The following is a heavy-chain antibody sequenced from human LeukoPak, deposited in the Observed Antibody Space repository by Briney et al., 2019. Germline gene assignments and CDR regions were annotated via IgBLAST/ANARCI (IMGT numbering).Heavy chain of an antibody. CDR2: INPSGGST. CDR1: GYTLIGYY. Sequence: GASVKVSCKASGYTLIGYYMHWVRQAPGQGLEWMGIINPSGGSTSYAQKFQGRVTMTRDMSTSTVYMELSSLRSEDTAVYYCARVYSYGSSFDYWGQGTLVTVSS. V-gene: IGHV1-46*01. D-gene: IGHD5-18*01. J-gene: IGHJ4*02. CDR3: ARVYSYGSSFDY.